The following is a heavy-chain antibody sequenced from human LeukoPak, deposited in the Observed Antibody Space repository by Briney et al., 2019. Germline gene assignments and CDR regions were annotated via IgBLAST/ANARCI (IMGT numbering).Heavy chain of an antibody. J-gene: IGHJ4*02. CDR3: ARDSVSSPYYFDY. V-gene: IGHV1-18*01. CDR1: GYTFTSYG. CDR2: ISAYNGNT. D-gene: IGHD6-13*01. Sequence: ASVKVSCKASGYTFTSYGISWVRQAPGQGLEWMGWISAYNGNTNYAQKLQGRVTMTRDTSISTAYMELSRLRSDDTAVYYCARDSVSSPYYFDYWGQGTLVTVSS.